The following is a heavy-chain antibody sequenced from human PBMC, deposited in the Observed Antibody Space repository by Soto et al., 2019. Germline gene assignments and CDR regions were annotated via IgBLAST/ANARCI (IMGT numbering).Heavy chain of an antibody. V-gene: IGHV5-51*01. CDR1: GYSLATYW. Sequence: VESLKISCKGSGYSLATYWIGWVRQMPGKGLEWMAIIYPGDSDTRYSPSFQGQVTISADKSISTAYLQWNSLKASDTAMYYCARQVSTGGHYWGQGTLVTVSS. J-gene: IGHJ4*02. CDR3: ARQVSTGGHY. D-gene: IGHD2-8*02. CDR2: IYPGDSDT.